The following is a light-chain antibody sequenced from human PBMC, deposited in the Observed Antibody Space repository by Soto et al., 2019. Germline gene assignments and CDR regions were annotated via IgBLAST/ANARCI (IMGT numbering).Light chain of an antibody. CDR3: SSYTSSSTLL. CDR1: SSDVGGYNY. V-gene: IGLV2-14*01. Sequence: QSALTQPASVSGSPGQSITISCTGTSSDVGGYNYVSWYQQHPGKAPKLMIYDVSNRPSGVSNRFSGSKSGNTASLTISGLQAEDEAEYYGSSYTSSSTLLFGTGTKLTVL. J-gene: IGLJ1*01. CDR2: DVS.